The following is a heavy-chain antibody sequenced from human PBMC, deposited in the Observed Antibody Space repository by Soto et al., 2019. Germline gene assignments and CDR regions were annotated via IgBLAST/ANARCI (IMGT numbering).Heavy chain of an antibody. CDR2: ISWDGGST. J-gene: IGHJ6*02. D-gene: IGHD3-3*01. V-gene: IGHV3-43D*04. CDR1: GFTFDDYA. CDR3: AKGGIFGVVIGRYGMDV. Sequence: EVQLVESGGVVVQPGGSLRLSCAASGFTFDDYAMHWVRQAPGKGLEWVSLISWDGGSTYYADSVKGRFTISRDNSKNSLYLQMNGLRAEDTALYYCAKGGIFGVVIGRYGMDVWGQGTTVTVSS.